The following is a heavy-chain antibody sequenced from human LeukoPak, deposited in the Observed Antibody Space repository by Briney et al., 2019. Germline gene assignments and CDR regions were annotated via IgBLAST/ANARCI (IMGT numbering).Heavy chain of an antibody. D-gene: IGHD6-19*01. CDR1: GGTFSSYA. CDR3: ARAVVGKEDLDY. CDR2: ISHDGSTT. Sequence: SCKASGGTFSSYAIHWVRQAPGKGLEWVAVISHDGSTTYYADSVKGRFTISRDNSKNTLYLQMDTLGAEDTAVYYCARAVVGKEDLDYWGQGTLVTVSS. J-gene: IGHJ4*02. V-gene: IGHV3-30*04.